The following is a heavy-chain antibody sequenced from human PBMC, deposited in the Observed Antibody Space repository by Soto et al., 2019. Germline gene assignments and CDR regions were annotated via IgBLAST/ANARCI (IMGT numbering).Heavy chain of an antibody. Sequence: QVQLQQWGAGLLKPSETLSLTCAAYGGYFSGYYWSWIRQPPGKGLEWIGEINHSGSTKYNPSRRSRVHLTVHTSKNHYALKLSSEDAADTAVYYCVRGGSRAARPGVGPSGGGAFGLRGQGTLVTVSS. CDR2: INHSGST. CDR1: GGYFSGYY. J-gene: IGHJ3*01. D-gene: IGHD6-6*01. CDR3: VRGGSRAARPGVGPSGGGAFGL. V-gene: IGHV4-34*01.